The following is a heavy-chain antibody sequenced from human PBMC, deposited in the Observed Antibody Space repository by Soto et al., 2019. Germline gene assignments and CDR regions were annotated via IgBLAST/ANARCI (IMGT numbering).Heavy chain of an antibody. J-gene: IGHJ4*02. CDR3: VVSRGWWGFHY. Sequence: QVLLVQSGAEVKKPGASVQISCKASGYTFTTYDMHWVRQAPGQRLEGMGSINANNGNPKYSQRFQGRATFTRDTSATTGYMDLSSLISEDTAVYYCVVSRGWWGFHYWGQGTLVTVSS. CDR1: GYTFTTYD. V-gene: IGHV1-3*01. CDR2: INANNGNP. D-gene: IGHD6-13*01.